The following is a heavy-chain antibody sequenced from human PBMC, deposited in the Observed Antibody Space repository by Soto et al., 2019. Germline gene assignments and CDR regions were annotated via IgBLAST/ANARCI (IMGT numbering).Heavy chain of an antibody. D-gene: IGHD5-12*01. V-gene: IGHV1-69*13. CDR1: GVTFSRQD. J-gene: IGHJ4*02. CDR2: IIPIFGTP. CDR3: ATNEGRDGYSFDY. Sequence: ASVKVSCKASGVTFSRQDMRWVRQAPGQGLEWMGGIIPIFGTPQYAEKFQDRVTITADESTSTATMELSSLTSEDPAVYYCATNEGRDGYSFDYWGQGTLVTVSA.